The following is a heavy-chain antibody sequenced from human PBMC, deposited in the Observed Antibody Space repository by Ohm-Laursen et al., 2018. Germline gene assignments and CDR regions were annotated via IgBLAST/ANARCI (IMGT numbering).Heavy chain of an antibody. J-gene: IGHJ4*02. Sequence: VSSVKVSCKASGYTFSSHDINWVRQATGQGLEWMGWMNPNSGNTGYAQKFQGRVTMTRNTSISTAYMELSSLRSEDTAVYYCAVYYYDSSGYYSPFDYWGQGTLVTVSS. V-gene: IGHV1-8*01. CDR1: GYTFSSHD. CDR2: MNPNSGNT. D-gene: IGHD3-22*01. CDR3: AVYYYDSSGYYSPFDY.